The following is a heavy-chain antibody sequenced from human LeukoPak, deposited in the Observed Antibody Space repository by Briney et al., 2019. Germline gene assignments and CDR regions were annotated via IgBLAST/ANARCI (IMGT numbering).Heavy chain of an antibody. V-gene: IGHV3-74*01. CDR3: ARERGYNYGPPSDAFDI. J-gene: IGHJ3*02. Sequence: GGSLRLSCAASGFTFSSYWMHWVRQAPGKGLVWVSRINSDGSSTSYADSVKGRFTISRDNSKDTLYLRMNSLRAEDTAVYYCARERGYNYGPPSDAFDIWGQGTMATVSS. D-gene: IGHD5-18*01. CDR1: GFTFSSYW. CDR2: INSDGSST.